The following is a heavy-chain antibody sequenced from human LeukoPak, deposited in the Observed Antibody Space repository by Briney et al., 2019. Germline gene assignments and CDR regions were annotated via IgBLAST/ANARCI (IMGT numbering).Heavy chain of an antibody. J-gene: IGHJ4*02. Sequence: GGSLRLSCAASGFTFSDYYMSWIRQAPGKGLEWVSYISSSSSYTNYADSVKGRFTISRDNSKNTLYLQMNSLRGEDTAVYHCVKDELRYFDSWGQGTLVTVSS. CDR3: VKDELRYFDS. CDR1: GFTFSDYY. CDR2: ISSSSSYT. D-gene: IGHD3-9*01. V-gene: IGHV3-11*05.